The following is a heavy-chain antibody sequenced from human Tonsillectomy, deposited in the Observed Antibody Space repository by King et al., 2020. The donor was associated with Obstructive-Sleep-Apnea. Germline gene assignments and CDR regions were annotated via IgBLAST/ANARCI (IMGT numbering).Heavy chain of an antibody. D-gene: IGHD6-13*01. Sequence: VQLQQWGAGLLKPSETLSLTCGVFGGSFSDYYWSWIRQPPGRGLEWIGEINHSGSTNYNPSLKSRVTISVDTSKNQFSLRLNSVTAADTAVYYCARGSGAAAVNWFDPWGQGTLVTVSS. CDR1: GGSFSDYY. J-gene: IGHJ5*02. CDR2: INHSGST. V-gene: IGHV4-34*01. CDR3: ARGSGAAAVNWFDP.